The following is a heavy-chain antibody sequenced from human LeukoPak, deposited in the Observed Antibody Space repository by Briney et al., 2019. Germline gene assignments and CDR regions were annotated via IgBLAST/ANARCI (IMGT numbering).Heavy chain of an antibody. V-gene: IGHV3-23*01. Sequence: GGSLRLSCAASGFTFSSYAMSWVRQAPGKGLEWVSAISGSGGSTYYADSVKGRFTISRDNSKNTLYLQMNSLRAEDTAVYYCAKPPTVAGYYYHYMDVWGKGTTVTVSS. CDR2: ISGSGGST. D-gene: IGHD6-19*01. CDR3: AKPPTVAGYYYHYMDV. J-gene: IGHJ6*03. CDR1: GFTFSSYA.